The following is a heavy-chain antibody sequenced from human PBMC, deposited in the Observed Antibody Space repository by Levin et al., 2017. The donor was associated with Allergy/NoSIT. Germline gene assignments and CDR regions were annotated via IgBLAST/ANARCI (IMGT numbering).Heavy chain of an antibody. CDR1: GYTFSKYW. J-gene: IGHJ4*02. CDR3: ARRQFDASGSAFFDF. Sequence: GESLKISCQTSGYTFSKYWIGWVRQMPGKGLEWMGTIYPADSDTRFSPSFQGQVTMSADTSTNTAFLQWNSLKASDTAIYYCARRQFDASGSAFFDFWGQGTLVTVSS. D-gene: IGHD1-26*01. V-gene: IGHV5-51*01. CDR2: IYPADSDT.